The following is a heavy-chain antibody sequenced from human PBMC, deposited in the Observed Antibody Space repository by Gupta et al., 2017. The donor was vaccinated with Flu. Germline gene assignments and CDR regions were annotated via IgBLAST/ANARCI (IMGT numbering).Heavy chain of an antibody. D-gene: IGHD1-26*01. CDR3: AKLGATLGAFDI. V-gene: IGHV3-23*01. Sequence: EVQLLESGGGLVQPGGSLRLSCAASGFTFRSSAMSGVLQAPGKGLEGVSAISGSGGSTYYAYSVKGRFTISRDNSKNTLYLQMNSLRAEDTAVYYCAKLGATLGAFDIWGQGTMVTVSS. CDR1: GFTFRSSA. CDR2: ISGSGGST. J-gene: IGHJ3*02.